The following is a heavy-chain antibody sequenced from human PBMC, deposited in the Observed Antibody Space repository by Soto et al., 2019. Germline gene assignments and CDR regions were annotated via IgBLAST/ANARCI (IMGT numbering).Heavy chain of an antibody. Sequence: SETLSLTCTVSGGSVSSVSYYWSWIRQPPGKGLEWIGYIYYSGSTNYNPSLKSRVTISVDTSKNQFSLKLSSVTAADTAVYYCARGQYLGYYDILTGYYRKPYYYYGMDVWGQGTTGTV. J-gene: IGHJ6*02. V-gene: IGHV4-61*01. CDR3: ARGQYLGYYDILTGYYRKPYYYYGMDV. D-gene: IGHD3-9*01. CDR2: IYYSGST. CDR1: GGSVSSVSYY.